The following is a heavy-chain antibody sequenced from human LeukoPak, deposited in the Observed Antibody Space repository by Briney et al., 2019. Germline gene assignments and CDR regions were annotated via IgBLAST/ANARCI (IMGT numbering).Heavy chain of an antibody. CDR2: FDPEDGET. J-gene: IGHJ6*02. CDR1: GCTLTELS. D-gene: IGHD6-6*01. V-gene: IGHV1-24*01. CDR3: ATVIAARGGYYYGMDV. Sequence: ASVKVSCKVSGCTLTELSMHWVRQAPGKGLEWMGGFDPEDGETIYAQKFQGRVTMTEDTSTDTAYMELGSLRSEDTAVYYCATVIAARGGYYYGMDVWGQGTSVTVSS.